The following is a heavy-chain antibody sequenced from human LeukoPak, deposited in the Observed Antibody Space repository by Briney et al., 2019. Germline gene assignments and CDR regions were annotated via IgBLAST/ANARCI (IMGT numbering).Heavy chain of an antibody. D-gene: IGHD2-15*01. Sequence: PSETLSLTCTVSGGSISSYYWSWFRQPPGKGLEWIGYIYYSGSTNYNPSLKGRVTISVDTSKNQFSLKLSSVTAADTAVYYRARVSDGTLDYWGQGTLVTVSS. V-gene: IGHV4-59*01. CDR1: GGSISSYY. CDR2: IYYSGST. CDR3: ARVSDGTLDY. J-gene: IGHJ4*02.